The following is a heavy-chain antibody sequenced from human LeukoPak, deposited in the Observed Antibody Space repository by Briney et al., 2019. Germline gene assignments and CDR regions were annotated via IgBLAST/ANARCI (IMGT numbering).Heavy chain of an antibody. Sequence: SETLSLTCTVSGGSISSSSYYWGWIRQPPGKGLEWIGSIYYSGSTYSNPSLKSRVTISVDTSKNQFSLKLSSVTAADPAVYYCARRGSWNYSWFDPWGQGTLVTVSS. CDR3: ARRGSWNYSWFDP. J-gene: IGHJ5*02. CDR2: IYYSGST. CDR1: GGSISSSSYY. D-gene: IGHD1-7*01. V-gene: IGHV4-39*01.